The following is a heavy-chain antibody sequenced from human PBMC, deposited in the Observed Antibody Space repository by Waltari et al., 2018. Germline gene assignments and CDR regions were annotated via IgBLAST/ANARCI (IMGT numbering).Heavy chain of an antibody. CDR3: ARLGSYGWAFDY. CDR2: IKQDGSEK. J-gene: IGHJ4*02. CDR1: GFTFSSYW. V-gene: IGHV3-7*01. D-gene: IGHD5-18*01. Sequence: EVQLVESGGGLVQPGGSLRLSCAASGFTFSSYWMSWVRQAPGRGLEWVANIKQDGSEKYYVDSGKGGFTISRDNAKNSLYLQMNSLRAEDTAVYYCARLGSYGWAFDYWGQGTLVTVSS.